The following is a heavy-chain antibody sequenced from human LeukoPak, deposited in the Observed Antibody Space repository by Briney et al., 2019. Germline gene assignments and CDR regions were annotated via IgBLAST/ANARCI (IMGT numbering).Heavy chain of an antibody. CDR1: TYNFTSYD. J-gene: IGHJ4*02. D-gene: IGHD2-15*01. CDR3: ARVLRSSGGSYPSRY. V-gene: IGHV1-8*01. CDR2: MNPNSGNT. Sequence: ASVKVSCKASTYNFTSYDINWVRQATGQGLEWMGWMNPNSGNTGYAQKFQGRVTMTRNTSISTAYMELSSLRSEDTAVYYCARVLRSSGGSYPSRYWGQGTLVTVSS.